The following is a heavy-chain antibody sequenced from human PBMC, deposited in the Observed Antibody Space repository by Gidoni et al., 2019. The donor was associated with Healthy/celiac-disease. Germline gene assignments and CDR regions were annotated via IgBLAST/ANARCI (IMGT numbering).Heavy chain of an antibody. D-gene: IGHD1-26*01. Sequence: EVQLVESGGGLVKPGGSLRLSCAASGFTFSSYSMNWVRQAPAKGPEWVSSISSSSSYIYYADSVKGRFTISRDNAKNSLYLQMNSQRAEDTAVYYCAREGRLGAVDYWGQGTLVTVSS. CDR3: AREGRLGAVDY. CDR1: GFTFSSYS. CDR2: ISSSSSYI. V-gene: IGHV3-21*01. J-gene: IGHJ4*02.